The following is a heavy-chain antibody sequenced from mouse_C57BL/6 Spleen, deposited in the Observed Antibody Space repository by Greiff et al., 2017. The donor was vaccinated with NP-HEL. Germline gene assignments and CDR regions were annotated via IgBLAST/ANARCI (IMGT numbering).Heavy chain of an antibody. CDR2: INPNNGGT. Sequence: VHVKQSGPELVKPGASVKMSCKASGYTFTDYNMHWVKQSHGKSLEWIGYINPNNGGTSYNQKFKGKATLTVNKSSSTAYMELRSLTSEDSAVYYCARGGLRGVWFAYWGQGTLVTVSA. CDR1: GYTFTDYN. CDR3: ARGGLRGVWFAY. D-gene: IGHD2-4*01. J-gene: IGHJ3*01. V-gene: IGHV1-22*01.